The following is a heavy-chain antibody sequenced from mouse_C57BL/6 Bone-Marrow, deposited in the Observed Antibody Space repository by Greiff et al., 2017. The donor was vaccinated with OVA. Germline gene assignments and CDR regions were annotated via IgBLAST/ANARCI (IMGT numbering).Heavy chain of an antibody. V-gene: IGHV5-17*01. J-gene: IGHJ4*01. CDR1: GFTFSDYG. D-gene: IGHD1-3*01. Sequence: EVQLVESGGGLVKPGGSLKLSCAASGFTFSDYGMHWVRQAPEKGLEWVAYISSGSSTIYYADTVKGRFTISRDNAKNTLFLQMISLRSEDTAMYYCARSGYALYAMDYWGQGTSVTVSS. CDR3: ARSGYALYAMDY. CDR2: ISSGSSTI.